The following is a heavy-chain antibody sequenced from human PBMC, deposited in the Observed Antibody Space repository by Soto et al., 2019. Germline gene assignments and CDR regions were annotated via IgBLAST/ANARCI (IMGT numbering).Heavy chain of an antibody. V-gene: IGHV3-21*01. CDR2: ISSSSSYI. J-gene: IGHJ4*02. Sequence: GGSLRLSCAASGFTFSSYSMNWVRQAPGKGLEWVSSISSSSSYIYYADSVKGRFTISRDNAKNSLYLQMNSLRAEDTAVYYCARVLAAGIYFDYWGQGTLVTVSS. D-gene: IGHD6-13*01. CDR1: GFTFSSYS. CDR3: ARVLAAGIYFDY.